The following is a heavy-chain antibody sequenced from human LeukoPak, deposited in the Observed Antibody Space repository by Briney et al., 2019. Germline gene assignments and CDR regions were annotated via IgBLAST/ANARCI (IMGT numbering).Heavy chain of an antibody. V-gene: IGHV4-4*07. Sequence: SETLSLTCTVSGGSISSYYWSWLRQPAGKGLEWIGRIYTSGSTNYNPSLKSRVTMSVDTSKNQFSLKLSSVTAADTAVYYCAREYEDYDFWSGYYTGSHHYFDYWGQGTLVTVSS. CDR3: AREYEDYDFWSGYYTGSHHYFDY. D-gene: IGHD3-3*01. CDR2: IYTSGST. J-gene: IGHJ4*02. CDR1: GGSISSYY.